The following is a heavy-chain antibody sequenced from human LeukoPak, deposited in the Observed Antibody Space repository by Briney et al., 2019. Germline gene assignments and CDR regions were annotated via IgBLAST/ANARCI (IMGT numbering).Heavy chain of an antibody. CDR3: AKDGTRDAYNLGATDY. Sequence: GGSLRLSCAASGFTFSSYAMHWVRQAPGKGLEWVAVISYDGSNKYYADSVEGRFTISRDNSKNTLFLQMNSLRAEDTAVYYCAKDGTRDAYNLGATDYWGQGTLVTVSS. J-gene: IGHJ4*02. CDR1: GFTFSSYA. CDR2: ISYDGSNK. D-gene: IGHD5-24*01. V-gene: IGHV3-30-3*01.